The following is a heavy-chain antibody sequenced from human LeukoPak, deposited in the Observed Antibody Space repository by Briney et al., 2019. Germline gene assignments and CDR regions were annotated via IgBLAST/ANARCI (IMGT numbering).Heavy chain of an antibody. CDR3: ARGPYSGSYYFFDY. V-gene: IGHV3-48*02. Sequence: GGSLRLSCAASGFTFSSYTMNWVRQAPGKGLEWVSYINSASTTIYYADSVKGRLTISRDNAKNSLYLQMNSLKDEDTAVYYCARGPYSGSYYFFDYWGQGALVTVSS. D-gene: IGHD1-26*01. CDR2: INSASTTI. J-gene: IGHJ4*02. CDR1: GFTFSSYT.